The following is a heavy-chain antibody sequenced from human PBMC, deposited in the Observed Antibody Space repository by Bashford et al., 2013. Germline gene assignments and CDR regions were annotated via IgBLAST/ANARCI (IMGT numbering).Heavy chain of an antibody. D-gene: IGHD3-10*01. CDR3: ARAPAVRGRGDWFDP. Sequence: SSETLSLTCAVSGYSISSGYYWGWIRQPPGKGLEWIGSIYHSGSTYYNPSLKSRVTISVDTSKNQFSLKLSSVTAADTAVYYCARAPAVRGRGDWFDPVGPGNPGPPSPQ. V-gene: IGHV4-38-2*01. CDR2: IYHSGST. J-gene: IGHJ5*02. CDR1: GYSISSGYY.